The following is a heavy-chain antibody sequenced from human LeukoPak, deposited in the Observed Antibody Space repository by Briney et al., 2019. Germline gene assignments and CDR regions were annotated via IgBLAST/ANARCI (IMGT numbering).Heavy chain of an antibody. CDR3: ARQGIAVAGTIYFDY. CDR2: INPNSGGT. J-gene: IGHJ4*02. Sequence: GASVKVSCKASGYTFTGYYMHWVRQAPGQGLEWMGWINPNSGGTNYAQKFQGRVTMTRDTSISTAYMELSRLGSDDTAVYYCARQGIAVAGTIYFDYWGQGTLVTVSS. V-gene: IGHV1-2*02. D-gene: IGHD6-19*01. CDR1: GYTFTGYY.